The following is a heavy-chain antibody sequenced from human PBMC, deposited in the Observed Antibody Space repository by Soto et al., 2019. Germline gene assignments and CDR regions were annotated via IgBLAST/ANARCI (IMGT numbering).Heavy chain of an antibody. CDR2: INPNSGGT. Sequence: ASVKVSCKASGYTFTGYYMHWVRQAPGQGLEWMGWINPNSGGTNYAQKFQGWVTMTRDTSISTAYMELSRLRSDDTAVYHCARYTSYYDFCSGYYGAFDIWGQGTMVTVSS. D-gene: IGHD3-3*01. J-gene: IGHJ3*02. V-gene: IGHV1-2*04. CDR1: GYTFTGYY. CDR3: ARYTSYYDFCSGYYGAFDI.